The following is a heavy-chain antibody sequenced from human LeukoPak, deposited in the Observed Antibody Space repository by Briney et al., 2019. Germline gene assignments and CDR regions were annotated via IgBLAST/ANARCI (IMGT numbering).Heavy chain of an antibody. CDR3: ARIAYCGGDCYPNWYFDL. J-gene: IGHJ2*01. Sequence: GGSLRLSCAASGFTLSDYWMHWVRQAPGKGLVWVSRISTDGSSTTNADSVKGRFTISRDNAKNSLYLQMNSLRAEDTAVYYCARIAYCGGDCYPNWYFDLWGRGTLVTVSS. D-gene: IGHD2-21*02. CDR1: GFTLSDYW. V-gene: IGHV3-74*01. CDR2: ISTDGSST.